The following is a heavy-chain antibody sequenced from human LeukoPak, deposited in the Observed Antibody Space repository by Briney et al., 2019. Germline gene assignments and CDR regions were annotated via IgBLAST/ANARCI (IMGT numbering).Heavy chain of an antibody. Sequence: PSETLSLTCTVSGGSINSYYWSWIRQPAGKGLEWIGRIYPSGSTNYNPSLKSRVSMSVDTSKNQFSLKLTSVTAADTAVYYCARGGKATVVTMWGQGILDTVSS. CDR3: ARGGKATVVTM. V-gene: IGHV4-4*07. CDR2: IYPSGST. CDR1: GGSINSYY. J-gene: IGHJ4*02. D-gene: IGHD4-23*01.